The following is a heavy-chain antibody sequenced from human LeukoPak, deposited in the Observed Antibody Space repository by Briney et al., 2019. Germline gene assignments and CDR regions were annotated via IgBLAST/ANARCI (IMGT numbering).Heavy chain of an antibody. CDR1: GFTFSSYA. CDR3: AKTRSTTVTRVGYYGMDV. J-gene: IGHJ6*02. D-gene: IGHD4-17*01. CDR2: ISGSCGST. V-gene: IGHV3-23*01. Sequence: PGGSLRLSCAASGFTFSSYAMSWVRQASGKGLEWVSAISGSCGSTYYADSVKGRFTISRDNSKNTLYLQMNSLRAEDTAVYYCAKTRSTTVTRVGYYGMDVWGQGTTVTVSS.